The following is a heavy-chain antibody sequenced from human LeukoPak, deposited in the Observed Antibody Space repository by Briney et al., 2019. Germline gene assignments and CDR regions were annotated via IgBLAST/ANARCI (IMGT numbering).Heavy chain of an antibody. Sequence: ASVKVSCKSSVYTFSSYGVTWVRQAPGQRRECMGCISAHTGHTNYVHKLQDRITMTTDTSTSTDYMELRSLRSDDTAVYFCARASGYSYGARDYWGQGTLVTVSS. CDR1: VYTFSSYG. CDR3: ARASGYSYGARDY. D-gene: IGHD5-18*01. CDR2: ISAHTGHT. J-gene: IGHJ4*02. V-gene: IGHV1-18*01.